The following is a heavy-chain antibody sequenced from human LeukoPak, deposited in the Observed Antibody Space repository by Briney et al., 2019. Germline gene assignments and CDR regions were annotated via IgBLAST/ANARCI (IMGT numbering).Heavy chain of an antibody. CDR1: GFTFRSYA. D-gene: IGHD3-9*01. CDR2: ISGGGGST. J-gene: IGHJ4*02. CDR3: VKFNDILTGYFDY. V-gene: IGHV3-23*01. Sequence: GGSLRLSCAASGFTFRSYAMSWVRQSPGKGLEWVSAISGGGGSTYYAYYTDSVKGRFTISRDNCENTLYLQMNSLRAEDTAVYFCVKFNDILTGYFDYWGQGTLVTVSS.